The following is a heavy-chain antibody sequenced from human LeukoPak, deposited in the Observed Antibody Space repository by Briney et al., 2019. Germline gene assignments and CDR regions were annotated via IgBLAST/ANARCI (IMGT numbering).Heavy chain of an antibody. CDR3: ARARQQWLVRGGFFDY. V-gene: IGHV4-34*01. CDR2: INHSGST. CDR1: GGSFSGYY. D-gene: IGHD6-19*01. Sequence: SETLSLXCAVYGGSFSGYYRSWIRQPPGKGLEWIGEINHSGSTNYNPSLKSRVTISVDTSKNQFSLKLSSVTAADTVVYYCARARQQWLVRGGFFDYWGQGTLVTVSS. J-gene: IGHJ4*02.